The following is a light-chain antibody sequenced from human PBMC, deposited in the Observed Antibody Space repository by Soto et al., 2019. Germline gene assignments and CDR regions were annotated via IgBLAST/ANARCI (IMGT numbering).Light chain of an antibody. Sequence: DIQMTQSPSSLSASVGDRVTITCQASQDISNYLNWYQQKPGKAPKLLIYDASNLETGVPSRFSGSESGTDFTITNTTPQPEDIATYYGQQYKNPPLIFGGGTKVEIK. CDR2: DAS. CDR3: QQYKNPPLI. CDR1: QDISNY. V-gene: IGKV1-33*01. J-gene: IGKJ4*01.